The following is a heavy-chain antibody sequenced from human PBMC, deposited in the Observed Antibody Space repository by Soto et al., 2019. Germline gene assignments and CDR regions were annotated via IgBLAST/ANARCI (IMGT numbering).Heavy chain of an antibody. D-gene: IGHD5-12*01. CDR2: ISWNSGSI. CDR1: GFTFDDYA. Sequence: DVQLVESGGGLVQPGRSLRLSCAASGFTFDDYAMHWVRQAPGKGLEWVSGISWNSGSIGYADSVKGRFTISRDNAKNSLYLQMNSLRAEDTALYYCARDTQGDGYNFDYWGQGTLVTVSS. J-gene: IGHJ4*02. V-gene: IGHV3-9*01. CDR3: ARDTQGDGYNFDY.